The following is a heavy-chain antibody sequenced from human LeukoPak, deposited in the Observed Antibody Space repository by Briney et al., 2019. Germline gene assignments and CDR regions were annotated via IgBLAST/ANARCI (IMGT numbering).Heavy chain of an antibody. CDR3: ARAFPWDPVFDY. V-gene: IGHV1-46*01. J-gene: IGHJ4*02. CDR1: GYTFTSYY. Sequence: ASVKVSCKASGYTFTSYYMHWVRQAPRQGLEWMGIINPSGGSTSYAQKFQGRLTMTRDTSTSTVYMELSSLRSEDTAVYYCARAFPWDPVFDYWGQGTLVTVSS. CDR2: INPSGGST. D-gene: IGHD1-26*01.